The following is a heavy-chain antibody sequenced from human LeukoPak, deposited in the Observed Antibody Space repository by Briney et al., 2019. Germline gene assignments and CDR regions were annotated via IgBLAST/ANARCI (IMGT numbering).Heavy chain of an antibody. J-gene: IGHJ4*02. Sequence: GRSLRLYCAASGFTFSNFAMHWGRQAPGKGLEWVAIISYDGSNQYYADSVKGRFTISRDSSQNTLYLQMNSLRAEDTAVYYCARELTGYWQQYWGQGTLVTVSS. CDR1: GFTFSNFA. CDR2: ISYDGSNQ. D-gene: IGHD3-9*01. V-gene: IGHV3-30*04. CDR3: ARELTGYWQQY.